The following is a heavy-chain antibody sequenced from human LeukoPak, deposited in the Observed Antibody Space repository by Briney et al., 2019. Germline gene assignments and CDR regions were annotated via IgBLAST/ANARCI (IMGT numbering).Heavy chain of an antibody. CDR1: GGSISSYY. D-gene: IGHD3-9*01. V-gene: IGHV4-59*08. Sequence: SETLSLTCTVSGGSISSYYWRWIRQPPGKGLEWIGYIYYSGSTNYNPSLKSRVTISVDTSKNQFSLKLSSVTAAGTAVYYCARQEKYYDILTGYSAYYFDYWGQGTLVTVSS. CDR2: IYYSGST. J-gene: IGHJ4*02. CDR3: ARQEKYYDILTGYSAYYFDY.